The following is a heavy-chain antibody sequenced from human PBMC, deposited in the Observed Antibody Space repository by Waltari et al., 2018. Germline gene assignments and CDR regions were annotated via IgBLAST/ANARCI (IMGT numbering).Heavy chain of an antibody. D-gene: IGHD4-17*01. V-gene: IGHV1-3*03. CDR3: ARGSRLPFFDW. CDR2: INVGNGDT. CDR1: GYTFISYS. J-gene: IGHJ4*02. Sequence: QVQLVQSGPEVQKPGATVKVSCKTSGYTFISYSMHWVRQAPGQRPEWMGWINVGNGDTKYSQEFQGRVTITSDTFARTTYMELRSLRSEDMAVYFCARGSRLPFFDWWGQGTLVSVSS.